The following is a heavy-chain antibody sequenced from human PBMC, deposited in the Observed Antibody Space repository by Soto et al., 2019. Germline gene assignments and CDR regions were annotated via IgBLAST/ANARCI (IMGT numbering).Heavy chain of an antibody. CDR2: IWYDGSNK. J-gene: IGHJ4*02. CDR1: GFTFSSYG. V-gene: IGHV3-33*01. D-gene: IGHD5-12*01. Sequence: PGGSLRLSCAASGFTFSSYGMHWVRQAPGKGLEWVAVIWYDGSNKYYADSVKGRFTISRDNSKNTLYLQMNSLRAEDTAVYYCARNGYSGYDSQGFDYWGQGTLVTVSS. CDR3: ARNGYSGYDSQGFDY.